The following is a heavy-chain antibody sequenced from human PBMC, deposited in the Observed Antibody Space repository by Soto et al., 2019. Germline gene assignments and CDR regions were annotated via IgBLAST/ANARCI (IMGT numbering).Heavy chain of an antibody. CDR3: TPVGGQQLSPDY. V-gene: IGHV3-15*01. D-gene: IGHD6-13*01. CDR1: GFTFSNAW. J-gene: IGHJ4*02. Sequence: GGSLRLSCAASGFTFSNAWMSWVRQAPGKGLEWVGRIKSKTDGGTTDYAAPVKGRFTISRDDSKNTLYLQMNSLKTEYPAVYYCTPVGGQQLSPDYWGQGTLVTVSS. CDR2: IKSKTDGGTT.